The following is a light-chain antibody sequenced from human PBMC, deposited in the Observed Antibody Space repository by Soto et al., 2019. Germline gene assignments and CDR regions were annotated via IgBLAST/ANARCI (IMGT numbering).Light chain of an antibody. CDR3: QQYHTYWT. Sequence: DIQLTQSPSTLSASVGDTVITTCRASQTIITWLAWYQQKPGKAPKLLISKASSLESGVPSRFGGSGSGTEFTLTISSLQPDDFATYYCQQYHTYWTFGQGTKVDIK. V-gene: IGKV1-5*03. CDR1: QTIITW. J-gene: IGKJ1*01. CDR2: KAS.